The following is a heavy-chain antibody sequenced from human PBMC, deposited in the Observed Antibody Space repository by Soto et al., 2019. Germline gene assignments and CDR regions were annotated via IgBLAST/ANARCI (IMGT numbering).Heavy chain of an antibody. CDR1: GFTFSSYA. CDR2: ISYDGSNK. CDR3: ARDLTARLRKMYYDYVWAY. D-gene: IGHD3-16*01. V-gene: IGHV3-30-3*01. Sequence: GGSLRLSCAASGFTFSSYAMHWVRQAPGKGLEWVAVISYDGSNKYYADSVKGRFTISRDNSKNTLYLQMNSLRAEDTAVYYCARDLTARLRKMYYDYVWAYWGQGTLVTVSS. J-gene: IGHJ4*02.